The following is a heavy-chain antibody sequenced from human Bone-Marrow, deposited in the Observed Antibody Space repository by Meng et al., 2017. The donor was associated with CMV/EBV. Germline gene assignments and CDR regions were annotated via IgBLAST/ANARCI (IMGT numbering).Heavy chain of an antibody. V-gene: IGHV4-59*01. CDR1: GGSISSYY. CDR2: IYYSGST. CDR3: ARDIDPYSSSWAFDY. Sequence: SETLSLTCTVSGGSISSYYWSWIRQPPGKGLEWIGYIYYSGSTNYNPSLKSRVTISVDTSKNQFSLKLSPVTAADTAVYYCARDIDPYSSSWAFDYWGQGTLVTVSS. J-gene: IGHJ4*02. D-gene: IGHD6-13*01.